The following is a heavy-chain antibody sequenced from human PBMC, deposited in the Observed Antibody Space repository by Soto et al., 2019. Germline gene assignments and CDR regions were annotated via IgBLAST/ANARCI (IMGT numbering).Heavy chain of an antibody. CDR2: ISAYNGNT. J-gene: IGHJ4*03. CDR3: ARPYDNSFDYLCYDS. V-gene: IGHV1-18*01. D-gene: IGHD3-22*01. Sequence: AAVMCYFNDSGYTFTSYVISWVRQAPGQVLECIGWISAYNGNTNYAQNRQGRVTMTTDTSTSKAYMELRSRRSDDTAVYYCARPYDNSFDYLCYDSWGHGTLVPV. CDR1: GYTFTSYV.